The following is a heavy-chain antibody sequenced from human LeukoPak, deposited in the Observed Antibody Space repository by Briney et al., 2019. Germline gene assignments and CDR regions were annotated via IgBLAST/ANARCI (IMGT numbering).Heavy chain of an antibody. Sequence: GGSLRLSCAASGFTFSSYGMHWVRQAPGKGLEWVAFIRYDGSNKYYADSVKGRFTISRDNSKNTMYLQMNSLRAEDTAVYYCAKDQYGSGSYYDYWGQGTLVTVSS. CDR2: IRYDGSNK. CDR1: GFTFSSYG. V-gene: IGHV3-30*02. J-gene: IGHJ4*02. D-gene: IGHD3-10*01. CDR3: AKDQYGSGSYYDY.